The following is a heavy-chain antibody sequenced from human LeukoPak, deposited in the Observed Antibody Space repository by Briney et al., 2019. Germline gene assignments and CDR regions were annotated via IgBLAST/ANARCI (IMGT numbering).Heavy chain of an antibody. J-gene: IGHJ4*02. V-gene: IGHV3-7*03. CDR3: AKDGPNPRSNGYWDGLVY. CDR2: IKQDGSEK. Sequence: GGSLRLSCAASGFTFSSYWMSWVRQAPGKGLEWVANIKQDGSEKYYVDSVKGRFTISRDNSKNTLYLQMNSLRAEDTAVYYCAKDGPNPRSNGYWDGLVYWGQGTLVTVSS. CDR1: GFTFSSYW. D-gene: IGHD3-22*01.